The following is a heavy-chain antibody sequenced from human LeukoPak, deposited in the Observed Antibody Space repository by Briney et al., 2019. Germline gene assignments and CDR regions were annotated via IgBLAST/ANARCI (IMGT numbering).Heavy chain of an antibody. Sequence: SETLSLTCSVSGGSISSYYWSWIRQPPGKGLEWIGYIYYSGSTNYNPSLKSRVTISVDTSKNQFSLKLSSVTAADTAVYYCARSIWEYSSLGVGYYMDVWGKGTTVTVSS. CDR3: ARSIWEYSSLGVGYYMDV. V-gene: IGHV4-59*01. D-gene: IGHD6-6*01. CDR1: GGSISSYY. J-gene: IGHJ6*03. CDR2: IYYSGST.